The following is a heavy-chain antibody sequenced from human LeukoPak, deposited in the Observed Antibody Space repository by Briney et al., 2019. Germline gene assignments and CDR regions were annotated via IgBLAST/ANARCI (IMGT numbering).Heavy chain of an antibody. V-gene: IGHV3-11*04. Sequence: GGSLRLSCAASGFTFSDYYMSWIRQAPGKGLEWVSYISSSGSTIYYADSVKGRFTISRDNAKNSLYLQMNSLRAEDTAVYYCARVEWHIVVVTAFDYWGQGTLVTVSS. D-gene: IGHD2-21*02. J-gene: IGHJ4*02. CDR2: ISSSGSTI. CDR1: GFTFSDYY. CDR3: ARVEWHIVVVTAFDY.